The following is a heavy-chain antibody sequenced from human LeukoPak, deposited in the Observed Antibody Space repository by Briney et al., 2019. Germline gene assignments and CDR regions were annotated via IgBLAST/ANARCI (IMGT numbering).Heavy chain of an antibody. J-gene: IGHJ4*02. V-gene: IGHV1-18*01. CDR3: ARDPAGMATIFSPFDY. CDR2: ISAYNGNT. D-gene: IGHD5-24*01. Sequence: ASVKVSCKASGYTFTSYGISWVRQAPGQGLEWMGWISAYNGNTNYAQKLQGRVTMTTDTSTSTAYMELRSLRSDDTAVYYCARDPAGMATIFSPFDYWGQGTLVTVSS. CDR1: GYTFTSYG.